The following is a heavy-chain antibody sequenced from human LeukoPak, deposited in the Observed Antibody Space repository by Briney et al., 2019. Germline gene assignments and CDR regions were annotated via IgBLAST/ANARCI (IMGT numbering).Heavy chain of an antibody. J-gene: IGHJ3*02. CDR1: GFTFDDFG. Sequence: PGGSLRLSCAASGFTFDDFGMSWVRQAPGKGPESVSGINWNGDDSGHADSVKGRFTTARDNAKNSLYLQMNNLRAEDTAFYFCARGWVGELADIWGQGTLVTVSS. V-gene: IGHV3-20*04. CDR3: ARGWVGELADI. D-gene: IGHD3-10*01. CDR2: INWNGDDS.